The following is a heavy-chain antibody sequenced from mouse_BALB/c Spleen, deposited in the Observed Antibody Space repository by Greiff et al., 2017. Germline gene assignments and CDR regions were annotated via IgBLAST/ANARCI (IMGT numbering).Heavy chain of an antibody. CDR1: GYTFTSYY. CDR2: IYPGDGST. V-gene: IGHV1S56*01. J-gene: IGHJ1*01. CDR3: ARPHYYGTPYWYFDV. Sequence: QVHVKQSGPELVKPGASVKMSCKASGYTFTSYYIHWVKQRPGQGLEWIGWIYPGDGSTKYNEKFKGKTTLTADKSSSTAYMLLSSLTSEDSAIYFCARPHYYGTPYWYFDVWGAGTTVTVSS. D-gene: IGHD1-1*01.